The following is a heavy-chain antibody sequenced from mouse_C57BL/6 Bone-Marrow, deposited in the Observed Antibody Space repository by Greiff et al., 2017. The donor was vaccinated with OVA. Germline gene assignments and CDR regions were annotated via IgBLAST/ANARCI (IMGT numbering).Heavy chain of an antibody. V-gene: IGHV2-4*01. Sequence: VMLVESGPGLVQPSQSLSITCTVSGFSLTSYGVHWVRQPPGKGLEWLGVIWSGGSTDYNAAFISRLSISKDNSKSQVFFKMNSLQADDTAIYYCAKNYSPDWYFDVWGTGTTVTVSS. CDR2: IWSGGST. D-gene: IGHD2-12*01. J-gene: IGHJ1*03. CDR1: GFSLTSYG. CDR3: AKNYSPDWYFDV.